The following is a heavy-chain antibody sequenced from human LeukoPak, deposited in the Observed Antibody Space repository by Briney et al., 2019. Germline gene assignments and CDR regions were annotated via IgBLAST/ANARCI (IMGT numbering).Heavy chain of an antibody. V-gene: IGHV4-34*01. Sequence: SETLSLTCAVYGGSFSGYYWSWIRQPPGKGLEWIGEINHSGSTNYSPSLKSRVTISVDTSKNQFSLKLSSVTAADTAVYYCARHRRGLLWFGERAYNWFDPWGQGTLVTVSS. D-gene: IGHD3-10*01. J-gene: IGHJ5*02. CDR1: GGSFSGYY. CDR3: ARHRRGLLWFGERAYNWFDP. CDR2: INHSGST.